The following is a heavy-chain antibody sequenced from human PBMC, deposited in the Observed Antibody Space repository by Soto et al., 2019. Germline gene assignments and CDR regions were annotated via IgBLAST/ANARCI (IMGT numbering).Heavy chain of an antibody. CDR3: ARDRDYDSSGPAWYFDL. CDR2: INPSGGST. V-gene: IGHV1-46*01. CDR1: GYTFTSYY. D-gene: IGHD3-22*01. J-gene: IGHJ2*01. Sequence: RASVKVSCKASGYTFTSYYTHWVRQAPGQGLEWMGIINPSGGSTSYAQKFQGRVTMTRDTSTSTVYMELSSLRSEDTAVYYCARDRDYDSSGPAWYFDLWGRGTLVTVSS.